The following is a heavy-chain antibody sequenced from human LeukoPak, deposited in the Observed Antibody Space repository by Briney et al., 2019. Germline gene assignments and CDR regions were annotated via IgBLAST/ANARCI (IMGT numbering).Heavy chain of an antibody. V-gene: IGHV3-23*01. J-gene: IGHJ6*04. CDR2: ISDSGDST. CDR1: ERAFSGYV. CDR3: AKGRLGDYYSMDV. Sequence: GGSLRLSCAASERAFSGYVMSWVRQAPGKGLEWVSGISDSGDSTSYAESVKGRFTISRDNSKDTLHLQMNSLRAEDTASYYCAKGRLGDYYSMDVWGKGTTVSVSS. D-gene: IGHD3-16*01.